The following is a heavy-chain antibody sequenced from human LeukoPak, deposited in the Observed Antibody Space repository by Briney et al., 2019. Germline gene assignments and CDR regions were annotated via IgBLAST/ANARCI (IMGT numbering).Heavy chain of an antibody. V-gene: IGHV1-2*02. J-gene: IGHJ3*02. CDR2: INANSGVT. CDR1: GYTFTGYY. D-gene: IGHD3-9*01. Sequence: GASVKVSCKASGYTFTGYYMHWVRQAPGQGLEWMGWINANSGVTNYAQKFQGRVTMTRDTSISTAYMELSRLRSDDTAVYYCARSTVLPTGYYPHDALDIWGQRAMLTVSS. CDR3: ARSTVLPTGYYPHDALDI.